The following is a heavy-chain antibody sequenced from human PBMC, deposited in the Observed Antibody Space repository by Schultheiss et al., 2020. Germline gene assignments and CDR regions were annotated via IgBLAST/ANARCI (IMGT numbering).Heavy chain of an antibody. CDR2: IYSGGST. J-gene: IGHJ3*02. V-gene: IGHV3-NL1*01. D-gene: IGHD2-15*01. CDR1: GFTFSSYG. Sequence: GGSLRLSCAASGFTFSSYGMHWVRQAPGKGLEWVSVIYSGGSTYYADSVKGRFTISRDNSKNTLYLQMNSLRAEDTAVYYCAKGWRPHTFDIWGQGTMVTVSS. CDR3: AKGWRPHTFDI.